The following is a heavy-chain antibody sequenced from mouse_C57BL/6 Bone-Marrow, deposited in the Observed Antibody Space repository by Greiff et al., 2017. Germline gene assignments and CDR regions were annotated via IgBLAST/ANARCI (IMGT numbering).Heavy chain of an antibody. CDR2: ISDGGSYT. CDR3: ARGYDGYSFAY. CDR1: GFTFSSYA. V-gene: IGHV5-4*03. D-gene: IGHD2-3*01. Sequence: EVMLVESGGGLVKPGGSLKLSCAASGFTFSSYAMSWVRQTPEKRLEWVATISDGGSYTYYPDNVKGRFTISRDNAKNNLYLQMSHLNSEDTAMYYCARGYDGYSFAYWGQGTLVTVSA. J-gene: IGHJ3*01.